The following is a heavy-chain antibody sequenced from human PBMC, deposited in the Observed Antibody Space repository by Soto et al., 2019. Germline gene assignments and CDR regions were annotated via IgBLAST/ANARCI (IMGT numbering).Heavy chain of an antibody. J-gene: IGHJ5*02. V-gene: IGHV1-18*01. D-gene: IGHD3-22*01. CDR2: ISAYNGNT. Sequence: ASVKVSCKASGYTFTSYGISWARQAPGQGLEWMGWISAYNGNTNYAQKLQGRVTMTTDTSTSTAYMELRSLRSDDTAVYYCARSDSSGYYFWFDPWGQGTLVTVSS. CDR3: ARSDSSGYYFWFDP. CDR1: GYTFTSYG.